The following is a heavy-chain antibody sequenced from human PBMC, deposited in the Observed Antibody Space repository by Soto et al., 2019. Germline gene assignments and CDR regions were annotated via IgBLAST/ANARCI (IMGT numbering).Heavy chain of an antibody. CDR1: GYTFTTYY. CDR2: INPNGGRT. J-gene: IGHJ4*02. CDR3: ARAGYCSGGTCFHGNCDY. D-gene: IGHD2-15*01. V-gene: IGHV1-46*01. Sequence: QVQLVQSGAEVKRPGASVKVSCKASGYTFTTYYMHWVRQDPGQGLEWLGIINPNGGRTTYAQKFQGRVTMTRDTSTSTVYLEVSSLRSEDTAVYYCARAGYCSGGTCFHGNCDYWGQGTLVTVSA.